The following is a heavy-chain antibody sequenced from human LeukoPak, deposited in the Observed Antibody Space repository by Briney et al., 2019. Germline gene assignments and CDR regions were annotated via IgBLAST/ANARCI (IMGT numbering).Heavy chain of an antibody. D-gene: IGHD4/OR15-4a*01. Sequence: GGSLRLSCAASGFTFSSYGMHWLRQAPGKELEWVAVISYDGSNKYYADSVKGRFTISRDNSKNTLYLQMNSLGAEGTAVYYCARRAGAYSHPYDYWGQGTLVTVSS. CDR1: GFTFSSYG. CDR3: ARRAGAYSHPYDY. V-gene: IGHV3-30*03. J-gene: IGHJ4*02. CDR2: ISYDGSNK.